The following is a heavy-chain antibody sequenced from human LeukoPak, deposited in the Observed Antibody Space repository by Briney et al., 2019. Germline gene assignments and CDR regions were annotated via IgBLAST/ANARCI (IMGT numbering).Heavy chain of an antibody. CDR3: ARWAVAGCFDI. V-gene: IGHV1-18*04. Sequence: ASVKVSCKASGYTFTGYYMHWVRQAPGQGLEWMGWISAYNGNTNYAQKLQGRVTMTTDTSTSTAYMELRSLGSDDTAVYYCARWAVAGCFDIWGQGTMVTVSS. CDR2: ISAYNGNT. CDR1: GYTFTGYY. J-gene: IGHJ3*02. D-gene: IGHD6-19*01.